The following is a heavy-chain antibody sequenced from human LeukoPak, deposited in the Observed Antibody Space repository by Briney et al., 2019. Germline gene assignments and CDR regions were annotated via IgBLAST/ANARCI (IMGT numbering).Heavy chain of an antibody. Sequence: PGGSLRLSCAASGLTFSSYDMHWVRQATGKGLEWVSAIGTAGDTYYPGSVKGRFTISRENAKNSLYLQMNSLRAEDTAVYYCARAGCSGGSCYFSHYYYGMDVWGQGTTVTVSS. CDR1: GLTFSSYD. J-gene: IGHJ6*02. CDR3: ARAGCSGGSCYFSHYYYGMDV. V-gene: IGHV3-13*01. D-gene: IGHD2-15*01. CDR2: IGTAGDT.